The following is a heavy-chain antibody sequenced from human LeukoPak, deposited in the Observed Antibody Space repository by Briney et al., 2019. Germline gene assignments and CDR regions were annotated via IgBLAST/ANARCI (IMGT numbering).Heavy chain of an antibody. Sequence: GASVKDSCKDSGYTFTSYDIYWVRQATGQGLEWMGWMNPNSGNTGYAQEFQGRVTMTRNTSISTAYMELSSLRSEDTAVYYCARGRMVRGVTWWFARWGQAPLVTVSS. D-gene: IGHD3-10*01. J-gene: IGHJ5*02. CDR1: GYTFTSYD. CDR2: MNPNSGNT. CDR3: ARGRMVRGVTWWFAR. V-gene: IGHV1-8*01.